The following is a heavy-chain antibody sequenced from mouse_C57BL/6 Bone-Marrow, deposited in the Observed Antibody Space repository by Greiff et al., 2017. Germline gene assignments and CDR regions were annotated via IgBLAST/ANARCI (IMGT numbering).Heavy chain of an antibody. J-gene: IGHJ3*01. Sequence: EVTLVESGGGLVKPGGSLKLSCAASGFTFSSYAMSWVRQTPEKRLEWVATISDGGSYTYYPDNVKGRFTISRDNAKHNLYLQMSHLKSEDTAMYYCVRERGGMVSTRGAWCAYWGQGTLVTVSA. CDR3: VRERGGMVSTRGAWCAY. D-gene: IGHD2-3*01. CDR1: GFTFSSYA. CDR2: ISDGGSYT. V-gene: IGHV5-4*01.